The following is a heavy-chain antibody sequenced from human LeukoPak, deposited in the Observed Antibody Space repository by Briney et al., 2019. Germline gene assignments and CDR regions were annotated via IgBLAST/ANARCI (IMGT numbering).Heavy chain of an antibody. CDR1: GGSISSSSYY. V-gene: IGHV4-39*01. CDR2: IYYSGST. CDR3: ARRIAAAGYAFDI. J-gene: IGHJ3*02. Sequence: PSETLSLTCTVSGGSISSSSYYWGWIRQPPGKGLEWIGSIYYSGSTYYNPSLKSRVTISVDTSKNQFPLKLSSVTAADTAVYYCARRIAAAGYAFDIWGQGTMVTVSS. D-gene: IGHD6-13*01.